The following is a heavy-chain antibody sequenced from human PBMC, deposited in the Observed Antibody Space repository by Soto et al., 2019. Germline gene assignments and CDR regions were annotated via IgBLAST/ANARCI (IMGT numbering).Heavy chain of an antibody. Sequence: PSETLSLTCTVSGSSISSAYYWGWVRQPPGKGLEWIASVYHSGTTYYNPSLQSRVTISLDTSKSQFSLKLSSVTVADTAVYYCASDFWSGYPLFDYWGQGALVTVSS. CDR3: ASDFWSGYPLFDY. J-gene: IGHJ4*02. CDR2: VYHSGTT. CDR1: GSSISSAYY. D-gene: IGHD3-3*01. V-gene: IGHV4-38-2*02.